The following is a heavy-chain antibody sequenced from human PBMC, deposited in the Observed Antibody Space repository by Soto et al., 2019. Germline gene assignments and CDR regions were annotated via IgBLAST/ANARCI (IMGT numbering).Heavy chain of an antibody. CDR1: GFTFSSYG. J-gene: IGHJ4*02. CDR3: ARAHDSTIPDFDY. D-gene: IGHD3-22*01. V-gene: IGHV3-33*01. Sequence: QVQLVESGGGVVQPGRSLRLSCAASGFTFSSYGMHWVRQAPGKGLEWVAVIWYDGSNKYYADSVKGRFTISRDNSKNTLSLQMNNLRAEDTAVYYCARAHDSTIPDFDYWGQGTLVTVSS. CDR2: IWYDGSNK.